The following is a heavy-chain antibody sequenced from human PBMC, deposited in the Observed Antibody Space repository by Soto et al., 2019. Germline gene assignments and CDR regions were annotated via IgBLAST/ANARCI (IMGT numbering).Heavy chain of an antibody. D-gene: IGHD3-22*01. J-gene: IGHJ4*02. CDR2: ISAYNGNT. CDR3: ARGEGSDSSVTPGY. V-gene: IGHV1-18*01. Sequence: GASVKVSFKASGFTFTRYGIRWVRQAPGQGLEWVGWISAYNGNTNYAQKLQGRVTMTTDTSTSTAYMELRSLRSDDTAVYYRARGEGSDSSVTPGYWGQGTLVTVSS. CDR1: GFTFTRYG.